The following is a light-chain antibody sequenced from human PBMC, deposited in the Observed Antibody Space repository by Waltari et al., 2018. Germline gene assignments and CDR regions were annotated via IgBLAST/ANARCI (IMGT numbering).Light chain of an antibody. Sequence: QSALTQPRSVSGSPGQSVTISCTGTSSDVGVYNYVSWYQQHPGKDPKLMIYDVSKRPSGVPDRFSGAKSGNTASLTISGLQAEDEADYYCCSYAGSYTWVFGGGTKLTVL. CDR1: SSDVGVYNY. J-gene: IGLJ3*02. CDR3: CSYAGSYTWV. CDR2: DVS. V-gene: IGLV2-11*01.